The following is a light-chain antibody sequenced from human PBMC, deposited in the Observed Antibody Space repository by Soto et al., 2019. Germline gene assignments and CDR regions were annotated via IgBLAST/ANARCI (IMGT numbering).Light chain of an antibody. CDR1: QGISNY. Sequence: DIQMTQSPSSLSASVGDRVTITCRASQGISNYLAWYQQKPGKVPKLLIYAAATLQSGGPSRFSGSGSGTDFTLTISSLQPEDVATYYCQKYNSASTWTFGQGTKVEIK. CDR3: QKYNSASTWT. V-gene: IGKV1-27*01. CDR2: AAA. J-gene: IGKJ1*01.